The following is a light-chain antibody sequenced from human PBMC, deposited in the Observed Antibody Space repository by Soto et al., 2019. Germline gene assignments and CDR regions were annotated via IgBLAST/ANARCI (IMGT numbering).Light chain of an antibody. CDR3: QQYNNWPGT. V-gene: IGKV3D-15*01. J-gene: IGKJ1*01. CDR2: GAS. Sequence: EFVLTQSPATLSVSPGERATLSCRASQSVSSNLAWYQQKPGQAPRLLIYGASTRATGIPARFSGSGSGTEFTLTISSLQSEDFAVYYCQQYNNWPGTFGQGTKVDI. CDR1: QSVSSN.